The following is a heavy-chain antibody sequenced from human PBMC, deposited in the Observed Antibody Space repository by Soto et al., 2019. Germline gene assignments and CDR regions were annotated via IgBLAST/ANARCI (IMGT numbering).Heavy chain of an antibody. D-gene: IGHD2-2*01. Sequence: PSETLSLTCTVSGGSISSGGYYWSWIRQHPGKGLEWIGYIYYSGSTYYNPSLKSRVTISVDTSKNQFSLKLSSVTAADTAVYYCAREGIVVVPAAPSYYYYYGMDVWGQGTTVTVSS. CDR1: GGSISSGGYY. CDR2: IYYSGST. J-gene: IGHJ6*02. V-gene: IGHV4-31*03. CDR3: AREGIVVVPAAPSYYYYYGMDV.